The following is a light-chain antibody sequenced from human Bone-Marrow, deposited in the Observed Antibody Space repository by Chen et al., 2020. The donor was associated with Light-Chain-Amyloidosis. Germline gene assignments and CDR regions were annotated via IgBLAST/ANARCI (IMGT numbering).Light chain of an antibody. CDR3: QSYDSKLDVV. CDR2: ANT. CDR1: SSNIGAGYD. J-gene: IGLJ2*01. V-gene: IGLV1-40*01. Sequence: QSVLTQPPSVSWAPGQRVTISCTGTSSNIGAGYDVHWYQQLPGAAPNLIISANTNRPAGFPDRFSGSPSRTSASLAITGLQADDEADYYCQSYDSKLDVVFGGGTKVTVL.